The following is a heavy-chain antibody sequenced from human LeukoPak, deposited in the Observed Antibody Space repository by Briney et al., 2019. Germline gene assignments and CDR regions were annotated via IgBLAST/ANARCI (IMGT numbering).Heavy chain of an antibody. CDR2: IRERGSIT. V-gene: IGHV3-23*01. Sequence: PGGSLTLSCAASGFAFSSQAMGWVRQAPGKGREWVSVIRERGSITYYAASVKGRFTISRDNSKNTLFLQMNSLRAEDTAVYYCAKDARRTSGWYFFDYWGQGTLVTVSS. CDR3: AKDARRTSGWYFFDY. D-gene: IGHD6-19*01. CDR1: GFAFSSQA. J-gene: IGHJ4*02.